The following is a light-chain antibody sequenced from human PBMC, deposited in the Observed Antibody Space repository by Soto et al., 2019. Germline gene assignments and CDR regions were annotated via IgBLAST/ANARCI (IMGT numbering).Light chain of an antibody. Sequence: EIVLTQSPDTLSLSPGQRATLSCRASQSVRSDYFAWYQQKPGQAPRVIIFGVSTRATGVPDRFSGSGSGTDFPLTISRLEAEVFALYCCQQYVNSPLTFGGGTKVEIK. CDR1: QSVRSDY. CDR2: GVS. V-gene: IGKV3-20*01. CDR3: QQYVNSPLT. J-gene: IGKJ4*01.